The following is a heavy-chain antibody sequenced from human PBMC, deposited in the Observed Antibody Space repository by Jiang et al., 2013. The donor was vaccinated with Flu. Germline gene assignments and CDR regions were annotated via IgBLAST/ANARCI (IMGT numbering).Heavy chain of an antibody. D-gene: IGHD2-15*01. Sequence: GPGLVKPSQTLSLTCTVSGGSISSGGYYWSWIRQHPGKGLEWIGYMSHSGRTYYNPSLKSRVSMSVDMSKIQFSLKLSSVTAADTAVYYCAREFSGSHWYFDLWGRGTLVTVSS. V-gene: IGHV4-31*03. CDR1: GGSISSGGYY. CDR3: AREFSGSHWYFDL. CDR2: MSHSGRT. J-gene: IGHJ2*01.